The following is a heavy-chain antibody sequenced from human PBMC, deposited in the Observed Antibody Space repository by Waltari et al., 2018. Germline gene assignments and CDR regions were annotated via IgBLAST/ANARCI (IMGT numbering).Heavy chain of an antibody. Sequence: QVQLVQSGAEVKKPGSSVKVSCKDSGGSFSSYAIRWVRQAPGQGLEWMGGIIPIFGTANYAQKFQGRVTITADKSTSTAYMELSSLRSEDTAVYYCARELAARPFYYYYYMDVWGKGTTVTVSS. CDR3: ARELAARPFYYYYYMDV. CDR2: IIPIFGTA. CDR1: GGSFSSYA. J-gene: IGHJ6*03. D-gene: IGHD6-6*01. V-gene: IGHV1-69*14.